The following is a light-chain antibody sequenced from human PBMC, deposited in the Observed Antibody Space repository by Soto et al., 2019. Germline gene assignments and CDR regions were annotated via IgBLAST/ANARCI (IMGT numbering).Light chain of an antibody. V-gene: IGKV3-20*01. J-gene: IGKJ2*01. Sequence: EIVLTQTPGTLSLSPGERATLSCRASQSVSSSYLAWYQRKPGQAPRLLIYGASSRATGIPDRFSGSGSGTDFTLTISRLEPEDFAVYYCQLYGSSPPYTFGQGTKLEIK. CDR2: GAS. CDR3: QLYGSSPPYT. CDR1: QSVSSSY.